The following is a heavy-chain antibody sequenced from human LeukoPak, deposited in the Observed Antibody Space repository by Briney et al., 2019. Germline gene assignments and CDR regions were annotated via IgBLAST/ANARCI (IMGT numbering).Heavy chain of an antibody. CDR1: GGSISSYY. Sequence: SETLSLTCTVSGGSISSYYWSWIRQPSGKGLEWIGYIYYSGSTNYNPSLKSRVTISVDTSKNQFSLKLSSVTAADTAVYYCAREWEQHGWFDPWGQGTLVTVSS. J-gene: IGHJ5*02. CDR3: AREWEQHGWFDP. CDR2: IYYSGST. V-gene: IGHV4-59*01. D-gene: IGHD1-26*01.